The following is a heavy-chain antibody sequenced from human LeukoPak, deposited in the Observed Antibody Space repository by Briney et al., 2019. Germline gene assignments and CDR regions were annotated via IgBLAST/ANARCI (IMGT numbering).Heavy chain of an antibody. CDR3: ARRVAVTGIYCFDL. CDR1: GGSISSTTYY. Sequence: SETLSLTCTVYGGSISSTTYYWGWIRQPPGKGLEWIGYVYYSGATNYNPSLKSRVTISLETSKNQFSLRLTSVTAADTAVYYCARRVAVTGIYCFDLWGQGTPVTVSS. V-gene: IGHV4-61*05. D-gene: IGHD6-19*01. CDR2: VYYSGAT. J-gene: IGHJ4*02.